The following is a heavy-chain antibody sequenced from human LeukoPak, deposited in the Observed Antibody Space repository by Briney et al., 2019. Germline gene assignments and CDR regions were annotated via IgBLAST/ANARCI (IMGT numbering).Heavy chain of an antibody. V-gene: IGHV3-23*01. D-gene: IGHD6-19*01. CDR1: GFTFSSYA. CDR3: ARDRGSGWLHDAFDI. CDR2: IGNGGAST. J-gene: IGHJ3*02. Sequence: PGRSLRLSCAASGFTFSSYAMSWVRQAPGKGLEWVSAIGNGGASTYYADSVKGRFTISRDNSKNTLYLQMNSLRAEDTAVFYCARDRGSGWLHDAFDIWGHGTMVTVSS.